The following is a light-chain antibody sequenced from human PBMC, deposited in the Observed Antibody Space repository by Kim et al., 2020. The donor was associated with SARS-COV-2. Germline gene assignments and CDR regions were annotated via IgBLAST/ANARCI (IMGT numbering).Light chain of an antibody. CDR1: QSVSSS. Sequence: EIVLTQSPATLSLSPGERATLSCRASQSVSSSLAWYEQKPGQSPRPLIYDASNRATGIPARFSGSGSGTDFTLTISSLEPEDFAVYYCQQRSNWPSTFGQGTKLEI. V-gene: IGKV3-11*01. J-gene: IGKJ2*01. CDR3: QQRSNWPST. CDR2: DAS.